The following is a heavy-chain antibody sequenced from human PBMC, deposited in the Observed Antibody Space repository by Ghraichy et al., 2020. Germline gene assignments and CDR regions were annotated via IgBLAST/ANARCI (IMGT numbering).Heavy chain of an antibody. CDR2: ISSSSSTI. CDR3: ARDRGTFGGGLGYFDY. V-gene: IGHV3-48*02. Sequence: SCAASGFTFSSYSMNWVRQAPGKGLEWVSYISSSSSTIYYADSVKGRFTISRDNAKNSLYLQMNSLRDEDTAVYYCARDRGTFGGGLGYFDYWGQGTLVTVSS. D-gene: IGHD3-3*01. J-gene: IGHJ4*02. CDR1: GFTFSSYS.